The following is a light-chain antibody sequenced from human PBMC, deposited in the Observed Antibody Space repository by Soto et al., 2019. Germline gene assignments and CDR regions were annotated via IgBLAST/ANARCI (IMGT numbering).Light chain of an antibody. CDR1: QSFSSSSF. V-gene: IGKV3-20*01. CDR3: QQYGSSPFT. CDR2: GAS. J-gene: IGKJ3*01. Sequence: EIVLTQSPGTLSLSPGERATLSCRASQSFSSSSFLAWYQQKPGQAPRLLIYGASSRATGIPDRFSASGSGTDFTLTISRLEPEDFAVYYCQQYGSSPFTFGPGTKVDIK.